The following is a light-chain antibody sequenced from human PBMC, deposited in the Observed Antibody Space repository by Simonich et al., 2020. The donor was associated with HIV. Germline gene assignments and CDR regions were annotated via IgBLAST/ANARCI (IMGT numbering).Light chain of an antibody. J-gene: IGKJ1*01. CDR1: RNILYNSNNKNY. V-gene: IGKV4-1*01. CDR3: QQYYSTPS. Sequence: DIVMTQSPDSLAVSLGERATINCKSSRNILYNSNNKNYLAWYQQKPGQPPKLLIYWASTRESGVPDRFSGSGSGTDFTLTISSLQAEDGAIYYCQQYYSTPSFGQGTKVEIK. CDR2: WAS.